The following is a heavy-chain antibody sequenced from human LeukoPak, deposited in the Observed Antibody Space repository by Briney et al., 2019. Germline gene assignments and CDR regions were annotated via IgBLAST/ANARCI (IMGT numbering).Heavy chain of an antibody. CDR2: ISYDGSNK. CDR3: ARDARYYYDSSGYYVNY. D-gene: IGHD3-22*01. CDR1: GFTFSSYA. Sequence: GSLKLSCAASGFTFSSYAMHWVRPAPGKGLEWVAVISYDGSNKYYADSVKGRFTISRDNSKNTLYLQMNSLRAEDTAVYYCARDARYYYDSSGYYVNYWGQGTLVTVSS. V-gene: IGHV3-30*04. J-gene: IGHJ4*02.